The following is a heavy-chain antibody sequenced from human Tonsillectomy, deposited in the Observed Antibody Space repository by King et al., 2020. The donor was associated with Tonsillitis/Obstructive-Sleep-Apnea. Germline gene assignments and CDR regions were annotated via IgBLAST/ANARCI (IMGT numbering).Heavy chain of an antibody. CDR3: ARDRDYYGDDI. D-gene: IGHD4-17*01. CDR1: GYTFTAYS. Sequence: VQLVESGAEVKKPGASVKVSCKASGYTFTAYSIHWVRQAPGQGLEWMGQINPNSGVTNYAQNFQGRVTMTRDTCISTAYMELSRLKSDDTALYYCARDRDYYGDDIWGQGTMVTVSA. J-gene: IGHJ3*02. CDR2: INPNSGVT. V-gene: IGHV1-2*06.